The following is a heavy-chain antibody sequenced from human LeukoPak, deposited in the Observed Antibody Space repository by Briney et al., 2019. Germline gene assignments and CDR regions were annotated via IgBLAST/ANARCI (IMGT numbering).Heavy chain of an antibody. CDR1: RFSFSNYW. D-gene: IGHD3-10*01. Sequence: EGSLRLSCAASRFSFSNYWMYWVRQAPGKGLVWVSRVKSDGSNPSYADSVKGRFTISRDNAENMLYLQMNTLGAEDTAVYYCARDIVSGSGSLDYWGQGTLVTVSS. CDR3: ARDIVSGSGSLDY. V-gene: IGHV3-74*01. J-gene: IGHJ4*02. CDR2: VKSDGSNP.